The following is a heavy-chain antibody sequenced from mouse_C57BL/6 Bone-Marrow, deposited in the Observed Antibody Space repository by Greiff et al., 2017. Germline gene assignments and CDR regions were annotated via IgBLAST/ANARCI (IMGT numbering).Heavy chain of an antibody. CDR3: ARWGPYYPFDY. CDR1: GYTFTSYG. D-gene: IGHD1-1*01. V-gene: IGHV1-81*01. J-gene: IGHJ2*01. CDR2: IYPRSGNT. Sequence: VQLQQSGAELARPGASVKLSCQASGYTFTSYGISWVKQRTGQGLEWIGEIYPRSGNTYYNEKFKGKATLTADKSSSTAYMELRSLTSEDSAVYFCARWGPYYPFDYWGQGTTLTVSS.